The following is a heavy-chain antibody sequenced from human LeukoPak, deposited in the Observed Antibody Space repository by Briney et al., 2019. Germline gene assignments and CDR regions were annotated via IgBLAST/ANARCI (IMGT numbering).Heavy chain of an antibody. J-gene: IGHJ4*02. CDR2: ISGSGGST. CDR3: AKDRGYSYGTGCYFDY. Sequence: GGSLRLSCAASGFTFSSYAMSWVRQAPGKGLEWVSAISGSGGSTYYADSVKGRFTISRDNSKNTLYLQMNSLRAEDTAVYYCAKDRGYSYGTGCYFDYWGQGTLVTVSS. CDR1: GFTFSSYA. D-gene: IGHD5-18*01. V-gene: IGHV3-23*01.